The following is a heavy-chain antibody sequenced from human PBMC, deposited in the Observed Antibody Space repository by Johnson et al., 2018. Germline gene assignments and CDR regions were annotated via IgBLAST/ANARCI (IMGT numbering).Heavy chain of an antibody. D-gene: IGHD1-26*01. CDR1: GGSFIAYS. Sequence: QVQLQESGAEVKKPGSSVKVSCKTSGGSFIAYSISWVRQAPGQGLEWMGGIIPVSGTTNYAQKFQGRVTISADESSNTVYMELRSLTSEDTAVYYCAGDRHIGSLGVYYYGMDVWGQGTTVTVFS. V-gene: IGHV1-69*01. CDR2: IIPVSGTT. CDR3: AGDRHIGSLGVYYYGMDV. J-gene: IGHJ6*02.